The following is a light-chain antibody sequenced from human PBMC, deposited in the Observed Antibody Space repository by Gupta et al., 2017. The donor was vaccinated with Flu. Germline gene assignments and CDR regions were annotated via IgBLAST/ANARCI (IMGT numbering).Light chain of an antibody. Sequence: EIVLTQSPGPLSVSPGERAPLSCRASESVSRNFLAWYQQKPGQAPRLLIYGASTRTTGIPDRFSGSGSGTDFTLTISRLEPEDLAAYFCQQYGSLPRTFGQGTKLEIK. CDR2: GAS. V-gene: IGKV3-20*01. CDR3: QQYGSLPRT. J-gene: IGKJ1*01. CDR1: ESVSRNF.